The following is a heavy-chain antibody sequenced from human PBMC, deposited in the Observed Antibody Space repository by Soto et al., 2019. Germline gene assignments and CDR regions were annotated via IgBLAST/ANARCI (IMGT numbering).Heavy chain of an antibody. D-gene: IGHD3-9*01. CDR3: ARALRYFDWEDAFDI. CDR2: ISSSSSYI. J-gene: IGHJ3*02. Sequence: GGSLRLSCAASGFTFSSYSMNWVRQAPGKGLEWVSSISSSSSYIYYADSVKGRFTISRDNAKNSLYLQMNSLRAEDTAVYYCARALRYFDWEDAFDIWGQGTMVTVSS. V-gene: IGHV3-21*01. CDR1: GFTFSSYS.